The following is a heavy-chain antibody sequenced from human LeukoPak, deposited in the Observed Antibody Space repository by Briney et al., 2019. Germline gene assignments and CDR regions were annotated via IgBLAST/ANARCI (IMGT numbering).Heavy chain of an antibody. J-gene: IGHJ5*02. CDR1: GFTFSSYA. Sequence: GGSLRLSCAASGFTFSSYAMSWVRQAPGKGLEWVSAISGSGGTTYYADSVKGRFTISRDNSKNTLYLEMNSLRAEDTAIYHCAKDSGEYCSSTSCYSFRYNWFDPWGQGTLVTVSS. V-gene: IGHV3-23*01. D-gene: IGHD2-2*02. CDR3: AKDSGEYCSSTSCYSFRYNWFDP. CDR2: ISGSGGTT.